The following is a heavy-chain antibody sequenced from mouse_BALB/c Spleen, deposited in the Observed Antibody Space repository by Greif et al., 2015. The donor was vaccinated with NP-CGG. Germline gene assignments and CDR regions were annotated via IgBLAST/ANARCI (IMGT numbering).Heavy chain of an antibody. Sequence: QVQLKQSGAELVRPGASVKLSCKASGYSFTSYWMNWVKQRPGQGLEWIGMIHPSDSETRLNQKFKDKATLTVYKSSSTAYMQLSSPTSEDSAVYYCARSHYYGSSHYWYFDDWGAGTTVTVSS. CDR2: IHPSDSET. CDR1: GYSFTSYW. D-gene: IGHD1-1*01. V-gene: IGHV1-61*01. CDR3: ARSHYYGSSHYWYFDD. J-gene: IGHJ1*01.